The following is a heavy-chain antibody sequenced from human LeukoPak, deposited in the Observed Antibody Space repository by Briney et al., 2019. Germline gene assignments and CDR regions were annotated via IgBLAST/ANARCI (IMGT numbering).Heavy chain of an antibody. CDR2: IYSGGST. D-gene: IGHD3-22*01. CDR3: ARDAYYYDSSGYYLPAGADY. CDR1: GFTVSSKY. Sequence: GGSLRLSCAASGFTVSSKYMSWVRQAPGKGLEWVSVIYSGGSTYYADSVKGRFTISRDNSMNTLYLQMNSLRAEDTAVYYCARDAYYYDSSGYYLPAGADYWGQGTLVTVSS. J-gene: IGHJ4*02. V-gene: IGHV3-66*01.